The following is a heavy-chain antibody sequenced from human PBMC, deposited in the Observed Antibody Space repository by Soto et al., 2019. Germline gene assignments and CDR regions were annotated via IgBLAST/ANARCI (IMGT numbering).Heavy chain of an antibody. J-gene: IGHJ6*02. CDR2: IIPIFGTA. CDR1: GGTFSSYA. D-gene: IGHD3-10*01. CDR3: ARINIEVDRGVIITIGPPVFGMDV. Sequence: SVKVSCKASGGTFSSYAISWVRQAPGQGLEWMGGIIPIFGTANYAQKFQGRVTITADESTSTAYMELSSLRSEDTAVYYCARINIEVDRGVIITIGPPVFGMDVWGQGTTVTVSS. V-gene: IGHV1-69*13.